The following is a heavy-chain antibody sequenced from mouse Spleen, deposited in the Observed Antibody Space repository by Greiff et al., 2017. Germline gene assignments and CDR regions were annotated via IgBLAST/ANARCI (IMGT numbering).Heavy chain of an antibody. CDR2: INPSSGYT. V-gene: IGHV1-4*01. CDR1: GYTFTSYT. J-gene: IGHJ2*01. Sequence: QVQLKESGAELARPGASVKMSCKASGYTFTSYTMHWVKQRPGQGLEWIGYINPSSGYTNYNQKFKDKATLTADKSSSTAYMQLSSLTSEDSAVYYCARSPGHYFDYWGQGTTLTVSS. CDR3: ARSPGHYFDY. D-gene: IGHD3-1*01.